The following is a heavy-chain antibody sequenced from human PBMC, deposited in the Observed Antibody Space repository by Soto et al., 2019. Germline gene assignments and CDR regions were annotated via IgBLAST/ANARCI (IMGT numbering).Heavy chain of an antibody. CDR3: ARTPIVVVPDAIRARYYYYGMDV. CDR1: GFSLSTSGMC. Sequence: SGPTLVNPTQTLTLTCTFSGFSLSTSGMCVSWIRQPPGKALEWLALIDWDDDKYYSTSLKTRLTTSKDTSKNQVVLTMTNMDPVDTDTYYCARTPIVVVPDAIRARYYYYGMDVSGKGTKVTVS. D-gene: IGHD2-2*02. V-gene: IGHV2-70*01. J-gene: IGHJ6*04. CDR2: IDWDDDK.